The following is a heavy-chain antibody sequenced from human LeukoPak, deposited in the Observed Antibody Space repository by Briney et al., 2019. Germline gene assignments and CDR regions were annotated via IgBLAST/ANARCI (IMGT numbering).Heavy chain of an antibody. J-gene: IGHJ4*02. Sequence: PSETLSLTCTVSGGSISTSTYYWGWIRQPPGKGLEWIGSVYNSGLTSYNPSFKSRVTISVDTSKNQFSLKLSSVTAADTAVYYCAREESRYWGQGTLVTVSS. CDR3: AREESRY. V-gene: IGHV4-39*02. D-gene: IGHD3-10*01. CDR1: GGSISTSTYY. CDR2: VYNSGLT.